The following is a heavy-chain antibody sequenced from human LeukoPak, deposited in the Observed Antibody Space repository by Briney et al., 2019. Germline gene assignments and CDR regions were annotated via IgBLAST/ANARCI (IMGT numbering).Heavy chain of an antibody. V-gene: IGHV3-23*01. CDR1: GFTFSSYA. J-gene: IGHJ4*02. CDR3: AKSSGSSYGSIDY. Sequence: SGGSLRLSCAASGFTFSSYAMSWVRQAPGMGLEGVSAISGSGGSTYYADSVKGRFTISRDNSKNRLYLQMNSLRAEDTAVYYCAKSSGSSYGSIDYWGQGTLVTVSS. D-gene: IGHD5-18*01. CDR2: ISGSGGST.